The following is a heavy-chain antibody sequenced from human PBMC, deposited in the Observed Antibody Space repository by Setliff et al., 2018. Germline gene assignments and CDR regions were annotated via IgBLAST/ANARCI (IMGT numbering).Heavy chain of an antibody. Sequence: GASVKVSCKASGYSFNSYGISWVRQAPGQGLEWMGWINTNTGNPTYAQGFTGRFVFSLDTSVSTAYLQISSLKAEDTAVYYCARGPLHYDFWSGYYTVSWFDPWGQGTLVTVSS. CDR1: GYSFNSYG. J-gene: IGHJ5*02. V-gene: IGHV7-4-1*02. CDR3: ARGPLHYDFWSGYYTVSWFDP. D-gene: IGHD3-3*01. CDR2: INTNTGNP.